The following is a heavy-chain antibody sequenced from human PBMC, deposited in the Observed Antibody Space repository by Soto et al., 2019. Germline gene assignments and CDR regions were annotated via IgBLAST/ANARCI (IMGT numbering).Heavy chain of an antibody. CDR3: ARDHCSGGSCYSGYYGMDV. J-gene: IGHJ6*02. D-gene: IGHD2-15*01. Sequence: ASVKVSCKXSGYTFTGYYMHWVRQAPGQGLEWMGWINPNSGGTNYAQKFQGRVTMTRDTSISTAYMELSRLRSDDTAVYYCARDHCSGGSCYSGYYGMDVWGQGTTVTVSS. CDR2: INPNSGGT. V-gene: IGHV1-2*02. CDR1: GYTFTGYY.